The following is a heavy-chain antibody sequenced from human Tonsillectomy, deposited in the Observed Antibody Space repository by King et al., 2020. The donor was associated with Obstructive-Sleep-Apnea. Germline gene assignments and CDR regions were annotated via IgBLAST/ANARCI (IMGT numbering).Heavy chain of an antibody. Sequence: VQLVESGGGVVQPGRSLRLSCAASGFIFSSYGIHWVRQAPGKGLERVAVIWYDGSNKYYADSVKGRFTISRDNSKNTVYLQMNSLRVEDTAVYYCAKEVRGEMGSGYYFDYWGQGTLVTVSS. D-gene: IGHD3-22*01. CDR2: IWYDGSNK. V-gene: IGHV3-33*06. CDR3: AKEVRGEMGSGYYFDY. J-gene: IGHJ4*02. CDR1: GFIFSSYG.